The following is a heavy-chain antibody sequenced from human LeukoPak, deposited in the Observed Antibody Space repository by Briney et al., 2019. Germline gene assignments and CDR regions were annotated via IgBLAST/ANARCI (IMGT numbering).Heavy chain of an antibody. CDR1: GYTFTGYY. J-gene: IGHJ4*02. V-gene: IGHV1-2*02. Sequence: GASVKVSCKASGYTFTGYYMHWVRQAPGQGVEGMGWINPNSGGTNYAQKFQGRVTMTSDTSISTAYMELSRLRSDDTAVYYCARDLGGATTTSDYWGQGTLVTVSS. CDR3: ARDLGGATTTSDY. D-gene: IGHD1-26*01. CDR2: INPNSGGT.